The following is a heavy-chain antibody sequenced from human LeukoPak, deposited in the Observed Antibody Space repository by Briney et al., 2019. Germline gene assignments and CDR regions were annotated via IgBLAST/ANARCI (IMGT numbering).Heavy chain of an antibody. V-gene: IGHV1-69*05. J-gene: IGHJ6*03. CDR3: ARAAYGSGIDYYYYMDA. CDR1: GGTFSSYA. D-gene: IGHD3-10*01. CDR2: IIPIFGTA. Sequence: ASVKVSCKASGGTFSSYAISWVRQGPGQGLEWVGGIIPIFGTANYAQKFQGRVTITTDESTSTAYMELSSLRSEDTAVYYCARAAYGSGIDYYYYMDAWGKGTTVTVSS.